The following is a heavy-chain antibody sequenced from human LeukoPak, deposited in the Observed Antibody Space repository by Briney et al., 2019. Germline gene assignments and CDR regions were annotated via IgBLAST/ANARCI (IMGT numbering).Heavy chain of an antibody. V-gene: IGHV3-23*01. CDR3: ARDCSGEDHYYDSSGYPRYMDV. J-gene: IGHJ6*03. D-gene: IGHD3-22*01. CDR2: ISGRDGST. Sequence: GGSQRLSCAASGFTFSSFAMSWVRQAPGKGLEWVSGISGRDGSTYYADSVKGRFTISRDNSKNTLYLQMNSLRAEDTAVYYCARDCSGEDHYYDSSGYPRYMDVWGKGTTVTVSS. CDR1: GFTFSSFA.